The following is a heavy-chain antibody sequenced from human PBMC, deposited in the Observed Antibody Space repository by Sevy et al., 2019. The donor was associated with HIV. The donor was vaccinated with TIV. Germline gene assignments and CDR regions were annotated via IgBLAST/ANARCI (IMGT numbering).Heavy chain of an antibody. V-gene: IGHV1-24*01. CDR1: GYTLTKLS. D-gene: IGHD3-22*01. CDR3: AAAREYYEDSSGYLDY. J-gene: IGHJ4*02. Sequence: ASVKVSCKVSGYTLTKLSMHWVRQAPGKGLEWMGRFDPEDGETIFAQKFQGRVTMTEDTSTDTAYMELSSLRSEDTAVYYCAAAREYYEDSSGYLDYWDQGTLVTVSS. CDR2: FDPEDGET.